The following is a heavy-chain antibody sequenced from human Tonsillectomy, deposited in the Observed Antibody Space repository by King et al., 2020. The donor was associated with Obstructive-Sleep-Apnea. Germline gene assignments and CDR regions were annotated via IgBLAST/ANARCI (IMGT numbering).Heavy chain of an antibody. J-gene: IGHJ2*01. CDR3: AKGGGSYYDWYFDL. D-gene: IGHD3-10*01. Sequence: QLVQSGAEVKKPGASVKVSCKASGYTFTSYDIDWVRQAPGQGLEWMGWMNPNSGNTGYAQKFQGRVNMTRNTSINTAYMELSSLRSEDTAVYYCAKGGGSYYDWYFDLWGRGTLVTVSS. CDR1: GYTFTSYD. CDR2: MNPNSGNT. V-gene: IGHV1-8*01.